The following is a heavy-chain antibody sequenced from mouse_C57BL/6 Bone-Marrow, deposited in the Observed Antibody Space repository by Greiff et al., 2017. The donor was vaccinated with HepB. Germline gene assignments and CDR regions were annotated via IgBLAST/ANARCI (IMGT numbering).Heavy chain of an antibody. CDR3: ARLGTTVDWYFDV. V-gene: IGHV7-3*01. Sequence: EVNVVESGGGLVQPGGSLSLSCAASGFTFTDYYMSWVRQPPGKALEWLGFIRNKANGYTTEYSASVKGRFTISRDNSQSILYLQMNALRAEDSATYYCARLGTTVDWYFDVWGTGTTVTVSS. CDR1: GFTFTDYY. CDR2: IRNKANGYTT. J-gene: IGHJ1*03. D-gene: IGHD1-1*01.